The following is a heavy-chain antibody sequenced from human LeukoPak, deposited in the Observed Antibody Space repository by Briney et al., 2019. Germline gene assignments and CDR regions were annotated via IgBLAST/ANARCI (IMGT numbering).Heavy chain of an antibody. V-gene: IGHV4-59*08. CDR1: GDSVRFCY. J-gene: IGHJ5*02. CDR3: ARHPFATPFDR. D-gene: IGHD2-15*01. CDR2: VFRTGDS. Sequence: PAETLSLTCAVSGDSVRFCYGSWLRQPPGKGVEGIGYVFRTGDSNCNPSIKRRVTMSLDTSKTQLSLRLTSVPAADTAVYYCARHPFATPFDRWGRGTLVTVSS.